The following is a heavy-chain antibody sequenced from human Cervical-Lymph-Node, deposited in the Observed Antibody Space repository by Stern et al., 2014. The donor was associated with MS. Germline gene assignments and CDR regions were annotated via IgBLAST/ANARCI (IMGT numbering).Heavy chain of an antibody. J-gene: IGHJ3*01. V-gene: IGHV3-64*01. CDR2: ISSNGGST. Sequence: VQLVESGGGLVQPGGSLRLSCAASGFTFSSYAMHWVRQAPGKGLEYVSAISSNGGSTYYANSVKGRFTISRDNSKDTLYLQMGSLRTEDMAVYYCAAWGWDAFDLWGQGTMVTVSS. D-gene: IGHD6-19*01. CDR1: GFTFSSYA. CDR3: AAWGWDAFDL.